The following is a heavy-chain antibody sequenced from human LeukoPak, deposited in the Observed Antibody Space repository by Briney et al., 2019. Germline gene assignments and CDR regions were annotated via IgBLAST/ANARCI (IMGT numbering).Heavy chain of an antibody. CDR1: GYTFTSYG. Sequence: GASVKVSCKASGYTFTSYGISWVRQAPGQGLEWMGWISAYNGNTNYAQKLQDRVTMTTDTTTNTAYMELRSLRSDDTAVYYWARDWYYNDSSGYYYFDYWGQGTLVTVSS. V-gene: IGHV1-18*01. CDR2: ISAYNGNT. D-gene: IGHD3-22*01. J-gene: IGHJ4*02. CDR3: ARDWYYNDSSGYYYFDY.